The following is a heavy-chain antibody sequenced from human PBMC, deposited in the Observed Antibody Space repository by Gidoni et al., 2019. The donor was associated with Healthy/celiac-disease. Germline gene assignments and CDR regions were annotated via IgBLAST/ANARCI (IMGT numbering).Heavy chain of an antibody. CDR3: ARDPSGTGWFDP. CDR2: ISSSSSYI. V-gene: IGHV3-21*01. J-gene: IGHJ5*02. D-gene: IGHD3-10*01. Sequence: EVQLVESGGGLVKPGGSLRLSCPASGFTFSSYSMNWVRLAPGKGLEWCSSISSSSSYIYYADSVKGRFTISRDNAKNSLYLQMNSLRAEDTAVYYCARDPSGTGWFDPWGQGTLVTVSS. CDR1: GFTFSSYS.